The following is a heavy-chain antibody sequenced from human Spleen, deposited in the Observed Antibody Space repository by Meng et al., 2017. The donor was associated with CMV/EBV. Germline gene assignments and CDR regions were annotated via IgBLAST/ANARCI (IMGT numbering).Heavy chain of an antibody. CDR1: GGSISSSSYY. CDR2: IYYSGST. J-gene: IGHJ6*02. V-gene: IGHV4-39*01. CDR3: ARGGIGGSDV. Sequence: SETLSLTCTVSGGSISSSSYYWGWIRQPPGKGLEWIGSIYYSGSTYYNPSLKSRVTISVDTSKNQFSLKLSSVTAADTAVYYCARGGIGGSDVWGQGTRVTVSS.